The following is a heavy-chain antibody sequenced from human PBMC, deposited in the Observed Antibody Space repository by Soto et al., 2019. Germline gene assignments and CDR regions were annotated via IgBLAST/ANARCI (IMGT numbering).Heavy chain of an antibody. V-gene: IGHV4-31*03. J-gene: IGHJ5*02. CDR3: ARGPIRTRYYDFWSGYWVWFDP. CDR2: IYYSGST. Sequence: PSETLSLTCTVSGGSISSGGYYWSWIRQHPGKGLEWIGYIYYSGSTYYNPSLKSRVTISVDTSKNQFSLKLSSVTAADTAVYYCARGPIRTRYYDFWSGYWVWFDPWGQGTLVTVSS. CDR1: GGSISSGGYY. D-gene: IGHD3-3*01.